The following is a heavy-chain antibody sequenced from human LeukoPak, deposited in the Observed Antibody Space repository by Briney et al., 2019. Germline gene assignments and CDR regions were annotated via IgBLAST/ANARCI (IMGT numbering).Heavy chain of an antibody. V-gene: IGHV3-23*01. D-gene: IGHD6-19*01. J-gene: IGHJ4*02. CDR1: GFTFSSYD. Sequence: GGSLRLFCAASGFTFSSYDMKWVRQAPGKGLEWVSGVSGSGGSTYYAYSLTRRFPISRDNSKNTLYLQINSLRAEDTAVYYCAKGLPGYSSAWYEDYFDYWGQGTLVTVSS. CDR3: AKGLPGYSSAWYEDYFDY. CDR2: VSGSGGST.